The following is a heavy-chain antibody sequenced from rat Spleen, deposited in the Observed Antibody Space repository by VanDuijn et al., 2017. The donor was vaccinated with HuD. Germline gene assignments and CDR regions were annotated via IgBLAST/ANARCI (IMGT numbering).Heavy chain of an antibody. CDR1: GFSLTNHN. CDR2: IWTGGST. J-gene: IGHJ2*01. Sequence: QVQLKESGPGLVQPSQTLSLTCTVSGFSLTNHNVHWVRQSTGKGLEWMGVIWTGGSTAYNSLLKSRLSISRDTSKSQVFLKMSSLQTEDTATYYCARAWDCFDYWGQGVMVTVSS. V-gene: IGHV2-30*01. CDR3: ARAWDCFDY.